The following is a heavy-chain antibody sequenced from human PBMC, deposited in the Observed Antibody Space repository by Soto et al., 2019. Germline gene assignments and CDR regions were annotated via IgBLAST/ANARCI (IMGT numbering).Heavy chain of an antibody. Sequence: SGPTLVNPTQTLTLTCSFSGFSLSTSGVGVGWIRQSPGKAPEWLALIYWSGDEHFRPSLKSRLRIPKDTSKNHVVLIMTAMDPVATATYYCARGIATLPVFAFDIWGQGTMVTVSS. J-gene: IGHJ3*02. CDR2: IYWSGDE. CDR1: GFSLSTSGVG. V-gene: IGHV2-5*01. CDR3: ARGIATLPVFAFDI. D-gene: IGHD6-13*01.